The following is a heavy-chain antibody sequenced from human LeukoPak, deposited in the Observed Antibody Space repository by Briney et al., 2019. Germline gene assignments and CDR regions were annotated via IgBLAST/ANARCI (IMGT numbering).Heavy chain of an antibody. V-gene: IGHV1-46*01. CDR1: GYTFTSYY. D-gene: IGHD6-19*01. CDR2: INPSGGST. Sequence: APVTVSCTASGYTFTSYYMHWVRQAPGQGLEWMGIINPSGGSTSYAQKFQGRVTMTRDTSTSTVYMELSSLRSEDTAVYYCARVIAVADPYYYYGMDVWGQGTTVTVSS. CDR3: ARVIAVADPYYYYGMDV. J-gene: IGHJ6*02.